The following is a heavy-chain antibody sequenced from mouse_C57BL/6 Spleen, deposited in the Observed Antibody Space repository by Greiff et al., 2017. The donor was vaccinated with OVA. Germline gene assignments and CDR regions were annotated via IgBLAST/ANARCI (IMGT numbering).Heavy chain of an antibody. CDR3: ARSGTEAWFAY. CDR1: GYAFSSSW. D-gene: IGHD4-1*01. CDR2: IYPGDGDT. J-gene: IGHJ3*01. V-gene: IGHV1-82*01. Sequence: VMLVESGPELVKPGASVKISCKASGYAFSSSWMNWVKQRPGKGLEWIGRIYPGDGDTNYNGKFKGKATLTADKSSSTAYMQLSSLTSEDSAVYFCARSGTEAWFAYWGQGTLVTVSA.